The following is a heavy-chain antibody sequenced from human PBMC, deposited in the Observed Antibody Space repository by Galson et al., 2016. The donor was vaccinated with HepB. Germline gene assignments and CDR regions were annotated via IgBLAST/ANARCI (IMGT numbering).Heavy chain of an antibody. CDR2: INEGGSAK. CDR3: ARAADVGNVDY. Sequence: SLRLSCAASGFTFSSYWLSWVRQAPGKGLEWVANINEGGSAKYYVDSGEGRFTISRDKAKNSLYLQMHSLRAEDTAVYYCARAADVGNVDYWGQGTLVTVSS. D-gene: IGHD4-23*01. J-gene: IGHJ4*02. V-gene: IGHV3-7*04. CDR1: GFTFSSYW.